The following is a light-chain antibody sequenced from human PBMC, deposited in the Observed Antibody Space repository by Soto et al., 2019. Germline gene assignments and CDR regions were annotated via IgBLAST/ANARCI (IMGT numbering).Light chain of an antibody. CDR1: SSDVGGYIF. J-gene: IGLJ7*01. Sequence: QSALTQPASVSGSPGQSITISCTGTSSDVGGYIFVSWYQQHPGKAPKLLIYDVSHRPSGVSNRFSGSRSGNTASLTISGLQNEDEADYYCSSYTSSSTPVFGGGTQLTVL. V-gene: IGLV2-14*01. CDR2: DVS. CDR3: SSYTSSSTPV.